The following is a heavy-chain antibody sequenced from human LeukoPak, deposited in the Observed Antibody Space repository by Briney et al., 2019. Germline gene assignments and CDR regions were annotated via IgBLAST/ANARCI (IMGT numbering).Heavy chain of an antibody. CDR3: VRGKDGYNNY. D-gene: IGHD5-24*01. CDR1: GGSFSGYY. V-gene: IGHV4-34*01. J-gene: IGHJ4*02. Sequence: SETLSLTCAVYGGSFSGYYWNWIRQPPGKGLEWIGEINHSGSTNYNPSLNSRVTISVDTSKNQFSLKLISVTVADTAVYYCVRGKDGYNNYWGQGTLVTVSS. CDR2: INHSGST.